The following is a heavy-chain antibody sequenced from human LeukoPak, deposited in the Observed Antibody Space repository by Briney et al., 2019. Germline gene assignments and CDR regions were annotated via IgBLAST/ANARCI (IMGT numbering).Heavy chain of an antibody. CDR2: IYYSGST. J-gene: IGHJ3*02. CDR1: GGSISSGGYY. V-gene: IGHV4-31*03. Sequence: SETLSLTCTVSGGSISSGGYYWSWIRQHPGKGLEWIGYIYYSGSTYYNPSLKSRVTISVDTSKNQFSLKLSSMTAADTAVYYCAREVSSGGYDAFDIWGQGTMVTVSS. CDR3: AREVSSGGYDAFDI. D-gene: IGHD5-12*01.